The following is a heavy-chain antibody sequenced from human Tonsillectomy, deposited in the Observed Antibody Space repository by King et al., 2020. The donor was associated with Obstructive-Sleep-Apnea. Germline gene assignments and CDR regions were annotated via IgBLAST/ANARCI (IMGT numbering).Heavy chain of an antibody. D-gene: IGHD2-15*01. CDR2: IYYSGST. CDR3: ARDPPACSGGSCYRTQAFDI. Sequence: VQLQESGPGLVKPSETLSLTCTVSGGSISSYYWSWIRQPPGKGLAWLGYIYYSGSTTYNPSLKSRVTISVDTSKNQFSLKMSSVTAADTAVYYCARDPPACSGGSCYRTQAFDIWGQGTMVTVSS. J-gene: IGHJ3*02. CDR1: GGSISSYY. V-gene: IGHV4-59*01.